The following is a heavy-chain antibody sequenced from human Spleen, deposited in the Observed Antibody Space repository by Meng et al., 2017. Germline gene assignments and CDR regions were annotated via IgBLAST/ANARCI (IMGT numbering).Heavy chain of an antibody. CDR3: ARDLRRPDTTVTTG. CDR2: ISTSSSYI. V-gene: IGHV3-21*01. D-gene: IGHD4-17*01. CDR1: GFTFSSYW. J-gene: IGHJ4*02. Sequence: EVQLVESGGGLVQPGGSLRLSCAASGFTFSSYWMHWVRQAAGKGLEWVSSISTSSSYIYYADSVKGRFTISRDNAKNSLSLQMNSLRAEDTAVYYCARDLRRPDTTVTTGWGQGTLVTVSS.